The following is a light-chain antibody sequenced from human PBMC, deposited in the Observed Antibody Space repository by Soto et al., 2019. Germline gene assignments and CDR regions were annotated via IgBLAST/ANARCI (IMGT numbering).Light chain of an antibody. CDR2: EAS. J-gene: IGKJ1*01. Sequence: DVQVTQSPSTLSASVGDRVTITCRTSQSVSGWLAWYQQKPGKAPKLLLYEASSLESGVPSRFSGSGSGTEFTLTISSLQPDDFATYYCQQYISYSWTVGQGTKVEIK. V-gene: IGKV1-5*01. CDR3: QQYISYSWT. CDR1: QSVSGW.